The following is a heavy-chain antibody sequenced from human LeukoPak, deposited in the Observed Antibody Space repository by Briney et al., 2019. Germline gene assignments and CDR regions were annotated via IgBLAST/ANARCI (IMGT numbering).Heavy chain of an antibody. V-gene: IGHV4-59*08. CDR1: GDSISPYY. Sequence: PSETLSLTCSVSGDSISPYYWTWIRQPPGKGLEWIGYIYHSGSTKYNPSLKSRVTISVDTSKSQFSLKLISVTAADTAVYYCARLEYYDSRDRRWHLQHWGQGTLVTVSS. CDR3: ARLEYYDSRDRRWHLQH. J-gene: IGHJ1*01. CDR2: IYHSGST. D-gene: IGHD3-16*01.